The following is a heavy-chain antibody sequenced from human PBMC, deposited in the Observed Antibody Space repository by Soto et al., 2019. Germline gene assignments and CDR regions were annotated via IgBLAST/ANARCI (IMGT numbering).Heavy chain of an antibody. Sequence: GGSLRLSCAASTFTFSNYWMSWVRQAPGKGLEWVANIKQDGSEKYYVDSVKGRFTISRDNGKNSLYLQMNSLRAEDTAVYYCARKVPWFGELLSPVGYYYYYMDVWGKGTTVTVSS. CDR3: ARKVPWFGELLSPVGYYYYYMDV. V-gene: IGHV3-7*05. CDR2: IKQDGSEK. CDR1: TFTFSNYW. D-gene: IGHD3-10*01. J-gene: IGHJ6*03.